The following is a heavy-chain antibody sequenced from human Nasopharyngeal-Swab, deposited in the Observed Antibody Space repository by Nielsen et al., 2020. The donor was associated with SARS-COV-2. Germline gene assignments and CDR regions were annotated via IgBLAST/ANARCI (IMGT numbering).Heavy chain of an antibody. D-gene: IGHD1-26*01. CDR1: CYSDTSHG. Sequence: ASVKVSCKASCYSDTSHGGSWVRQAPGQGLEWMGWISVYSGNTKYAQKLQGRVTMTTDTSTSTAYMELRSLRSDDTAVYYCASQDGGSYWVGDAFDIWGQGTMVTVSS. CDR2: ISVYSGNT. CDR3: ASQDGGSYWVGDAFDI. J-gene: IGHJ3*02. V-gene: IGHV1-18*01.